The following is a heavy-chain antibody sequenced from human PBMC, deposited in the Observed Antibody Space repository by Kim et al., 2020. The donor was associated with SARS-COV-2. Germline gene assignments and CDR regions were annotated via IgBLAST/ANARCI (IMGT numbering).Heavy chain of an antibody. CDR3: AKDRGSGIVVVPAYYYYGMDV. D-gene: IGHD2-2*01. CDR2: ISYDGSNK. V-gene: IGHV3-30*18. Sequence: GGSLRLSCAASGFTFSSYGMHWVRQAPGKGLEWVAVISYDGSNKYYADSVKGRFTISRDNSKNTLYLQMNSLRAEDTAVYYCAKDRGSGIVVVPAYYYYGMDVWGQGTTVTVSS. J-gene: IGHJ6*02. CDR1: GFTFSSYG.